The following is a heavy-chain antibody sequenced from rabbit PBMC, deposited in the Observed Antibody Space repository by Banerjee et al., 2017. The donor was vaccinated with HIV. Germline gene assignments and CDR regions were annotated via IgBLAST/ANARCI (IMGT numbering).Heavy chain of an antibody. CDR2: IYAGSGGST. Sequence: QSLEESGGGLVKPGGTLTLTCKASGIDFSSYYYMCWVRQAPGKGLEWIACIYAGSGGSTYYASWAKGRFTISETSSTTVTLQMTSLTAADTATYFCARSATMDIAFKLWGQGTLVTVS. V-gene: IGHV1S40*01. J-gene: IGHJ4*01. CDR1: GIDFSSYYY. D-gene: IGHD5-1*01. CDR3: ARSATMDIAFKL.